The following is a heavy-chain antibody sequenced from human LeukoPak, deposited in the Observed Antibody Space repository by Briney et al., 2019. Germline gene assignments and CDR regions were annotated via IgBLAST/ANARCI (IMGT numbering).Heavy chain of an antibody. Sequence: GGSLRLSCAASGFTFSSYAMSWVRQAPGKGLEWVSAISGSGGSTYYADSVKGRFTISRDNAKNSLYLQMNSLRAEDTAVYYCARDIRDGYYRNFDYWGQGTLVTVSS. D-gene: IGHD5-24*01. CDR1: GFTFSSYA. CDR3: ARDIRDGYYRNFDY. V-gene: IGHV3-23*01. J-gene: IGHJ4*02. CDR2: ISGSGGST.